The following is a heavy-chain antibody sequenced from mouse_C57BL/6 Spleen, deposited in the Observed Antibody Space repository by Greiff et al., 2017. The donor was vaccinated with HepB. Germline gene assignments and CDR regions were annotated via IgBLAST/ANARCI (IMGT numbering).Heavy chain of an antibody. J-gene: IGHJ1*03. CDR2: ISYDGSN. CDR3: ARGGGSGDWYFDV. V-gene: IGHV3-6*01. Sequence: ESGPGLVKPSQSLSLTCSVTGYSITSGYYWNWIRQFPGNKLEWMGYISYDGSNNYNPSLKNRISITRDTSKNQFFLKLNSVTTEDTATYYCARGGGSGDWYFDVWGTGTTVTVSS. CDR1: GYSITSGYY. D-gene: IGHD1-1*01.